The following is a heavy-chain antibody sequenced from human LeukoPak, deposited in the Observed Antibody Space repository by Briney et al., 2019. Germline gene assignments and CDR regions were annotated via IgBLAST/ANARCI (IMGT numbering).Heavy chain of an antibody. Sequence: ASVKVSCKASGYTFTGYYMHWVRQAPGQGLEWMGWINPNSGGTNYAQKFQGRVTMTRDTSISTAYMELSRLRSEDTAVYYCARGCGIQVWTPLFDYWGQGTLVAVSS. CDR3: ARGCGIQVWTPLFDY. V-gene: IGHV1-2*02. CDR1: GYTFTGYY. D-gene: IGHD5-18*01. CDR2: INPNSGGT. J-gene: IGHJ4*02.